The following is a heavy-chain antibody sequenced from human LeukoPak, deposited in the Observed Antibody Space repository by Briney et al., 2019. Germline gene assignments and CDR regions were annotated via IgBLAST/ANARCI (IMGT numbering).Heavy chain of an antibody. CDR3: AGGSSWYRGIDY. J-gene: IGHJ4*02. CDR1: GFTFSSYA. CDR2: ISTNGGST. V-gene: IGHV3-64*01. D-gene: IGHD6-13*01. Sequence: GGSLRLSCATSGFTFSSYAMYWVRQAPGKGLEYVSAISTNGGSTYYANSVKGRFTISRDNSKNTLYLQMGSLRAEDMGVYYCAGGSSWYRGIDYWGQGTLVTVSS.